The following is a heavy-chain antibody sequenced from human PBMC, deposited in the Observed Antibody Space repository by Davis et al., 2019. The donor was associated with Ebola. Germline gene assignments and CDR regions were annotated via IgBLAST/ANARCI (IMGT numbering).Heavy chain of an antibody. CDR2: INHSGST. CDR1: GGSINSGRYY. CDR3: ARGVLWFGVYYMDV. J-gene: IGHJ6*03. V-gene: IGHV4-39*07. Sequence: PSETLSLTCTVSGGSINSGRYYWSWIRQPPGKGLEWIGEINHSGSTNYNPSLKSRVTISVDTSKNQFSLKLSSVTAADTAVYYCARGVLWFGVYYMDVWGKGTTVTVSS. D-gene: IGHD3-10*01.